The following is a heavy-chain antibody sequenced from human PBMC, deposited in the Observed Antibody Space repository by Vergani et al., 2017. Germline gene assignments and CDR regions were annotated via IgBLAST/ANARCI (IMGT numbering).Heavy chain of an antibody. V-gene: IGHV3-53*01. CDR1: GFTVSSNY. CDR2: IYSGGNT. Sequence: EVQLVESGGGLIQPGGSLRLSCAASGFTVSSNYMTWVRQAPGKGLEWVSVIYSGGNTYYADSVKGRFTISRDSSKNTLYLQMNNLRVEDTAVYYCARVTHPVEMAAYFDYWGQGTLVTVST. CDR3: ARVTHPVEMAAYFDY. D-gene: IGHD5-24*01. J-gene: IGHJ4*02.